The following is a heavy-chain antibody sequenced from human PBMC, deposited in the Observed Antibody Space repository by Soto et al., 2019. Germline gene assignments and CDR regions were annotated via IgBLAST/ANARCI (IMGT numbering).Heavy chain of an antibody. CDR2: MNPGNGNT. CDR3: ASSYSNYAIIDYYYYGMDV. Sequence: QVQLVQSGAEVKKPGASVKVSCKSSGYTFTIYAMHWVRQAPGQRPAWMGWMNPGNGNTKYSQKFQGCVTITRDTAASTAYMELSSLRSEDMAVYYCASSYSNYAIIDYYYYGMDVLGPGTTVTVSS. D-gene: IGHD4-4*01. J-gene: IGHJ6*02. CDR1: GYTFTIYA. V-gene: IGHV1-3*01.